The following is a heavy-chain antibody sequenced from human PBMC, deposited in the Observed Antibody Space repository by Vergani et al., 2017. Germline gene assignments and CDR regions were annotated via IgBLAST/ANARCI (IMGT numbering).Heavy chain of an antibody. Sequence: QVQLQESGPGLVKPSETLSLTCTVSGGSISSYYWSWIRQPPGKGLEWIGYIYYSGSTNYNPSLKSRVTISVDTSKNQFSLKLSSVTAADTAEYYCARETGTTGAGAFDIWGQGTMVTVSS. CDR1: GGSISSYY. V-gene: IGHV4-59*01. CDR2: IYYSGST. D-gene: IGHD1-7*01. J-gene: IGHJ3*02. CDR3: ARETGTTGAGAFDI.